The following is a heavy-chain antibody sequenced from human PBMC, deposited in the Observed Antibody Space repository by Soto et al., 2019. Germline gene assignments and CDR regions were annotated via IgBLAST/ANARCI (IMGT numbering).Heavy chain of an antibody. J-gene: IGHJ4*02. CDR1: GFTFNNYW. CDR2: IKTDGSSP. Sequence: LRLSCAASGFTFNNYWMHWVRQAPGKGLVWVSRIKTDGSSPNYADSVEGRFTISSDNAKNTLYLQMNSLRVEDTAVYYCARDRIAGSGSCDNWGQGTLVTVSS. V-gene: IGHV3-74*01. CDR3: ARDRIAGSGSCDN. D-gene: IGHD3-10*01.